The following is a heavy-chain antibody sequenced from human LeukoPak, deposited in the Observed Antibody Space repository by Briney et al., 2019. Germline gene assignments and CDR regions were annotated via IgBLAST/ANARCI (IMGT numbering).Heavy chain of an antibody. CDR3: AKDPAIQLWINYYFDY. CDR2: ISGSGGST. Sequence: SLRLSCAASGFTFSSYAMSWVRQAPGKGLEWVSAISGSGGSTYYADSVKGRFTISRDNSKNTLYLQMNSLRAEDTAVYYCAKDPAIQLWINYYFDYWGQGTLVTVSS. J-gene: IGHJ4*02. V-gene: IGHV3-23*01. CDR1: GFTFSSYA. D-gene: IGHD5-18*01.